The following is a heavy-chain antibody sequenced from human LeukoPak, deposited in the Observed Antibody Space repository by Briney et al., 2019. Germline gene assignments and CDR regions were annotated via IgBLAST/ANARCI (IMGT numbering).Heavy chain of an antibody. J-gene: IGHJ5*02. CDR3: ARVVLSGAYQIDL. CDR2: INGDGSTT. V-gene: IGHV3-74*01. Sequence: GGSLRLSCTASGFTFSTYWMHWVRQAPGKGLVWVSRINGDGSTTNHADSVKGRFTISRDNAKSTLYLQVNSLRVEDAAVYYCARVVLSGAYQIDLWGQGTLVTVSS. CDR1: GFTFSTYW. D-gene: IGHD2/OR15-2a*01.